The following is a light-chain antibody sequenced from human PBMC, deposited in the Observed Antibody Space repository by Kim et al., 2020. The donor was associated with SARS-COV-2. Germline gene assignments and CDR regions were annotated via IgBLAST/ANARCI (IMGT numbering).Light chain of an antibody. V-gene: IGKV1-16*02. J-gene: IGKJ2*01. CDR1: QDISIY. Sequence: SMGDRHNISPRARQDISIYCAWFEQKPGKAPKSVICAPSSLQSRVPLEFSGSGSGTDFTLTMNTLQPGDFTTYYCQQYKTYPDAFGQETKLEI. CDR2: APS. CDR3: QQYKTYPDA.